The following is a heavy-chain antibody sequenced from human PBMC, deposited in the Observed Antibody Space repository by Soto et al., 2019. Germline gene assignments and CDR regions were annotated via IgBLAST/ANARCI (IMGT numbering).Heavy chain of an antibody. CDR1: GFAFSSYG. J-gene: IGHJ6*02. CDR2: ISYDGSNK. V-gene: IGHV3-30*18. D-gene: IGHD6-13*01. CDR3: AKCGSWYGNYYYYYGMDV. Sequence: VGSLRLSCAASGFAFSSYGMHWVRQAPGKGLEWVAVISYDGSNKYYADSVKGRFTISRDNSKNTLYLQMNSLRAEDTAVYYCAKCGSWYGNYYYYYGMDVWGQGTTVTVSS.